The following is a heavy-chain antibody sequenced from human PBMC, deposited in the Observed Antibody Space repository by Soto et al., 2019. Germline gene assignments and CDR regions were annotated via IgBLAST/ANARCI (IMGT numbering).Heavy chain of an antibody. CDR2: IYTDGRT. Sequence: EVQLVESGGGLIQPGKSLRLSCAVSGFTVTTKFMSWVRQAPGKGLEWVSVIYTDGRTYYADSVEGRFFISIDKSNNTLYLHMNSLRTEDTAVYYCAREGVDAAMVVGGWFDHWGQGTRVAVSS. CDR3: AREGVDAAMVVGGWFDH. V-gene: IGHV3-53*01. J-gene: IGHJ5*02. D-gene: IGHD5-18*01. CDR1: GFTVTTKF.